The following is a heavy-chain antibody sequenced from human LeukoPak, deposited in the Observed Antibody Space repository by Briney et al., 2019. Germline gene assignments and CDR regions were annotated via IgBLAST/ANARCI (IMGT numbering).Heavy chain of an antibody. Sequence: SETLSLTCTVSGGPLSAYYWTWIRQPPGKGLEWIGYIYDNGNTNYNPSLKSRVTISVDTSKNQFSLKLSSVTAADTAVYYCATGETGSTLGGYWGQGTLVTVAS. J-gene: IGHJ4*02. V-gene: IGHV4-59*03. D-gene: IGHD1-1*01. CDR1: GGPLSAYY. CDR3: ATGETGSTLGGY. CDR2: IYDNGNT.